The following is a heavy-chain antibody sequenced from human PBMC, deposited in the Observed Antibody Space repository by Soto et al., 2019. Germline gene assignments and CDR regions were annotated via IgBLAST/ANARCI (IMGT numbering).Heavy chain of an antibody. CDR3: ARDNGMAGSFDP. Sequence: PGGSLRLSCAASGFTFSTYSMNWARQAPGKGLEWIACISIGSTTIFYADSVKGRFTISRDNAKSSLYLQMNSLRDEDTAVYYCARDNGMAGSFDPWGQGTLVTVSS. J-gene: IGHJ5*02. V-gene: IGHV3-48*02. CDR1: GFTFSTYS. CDR2: ISIGSTTI. D-gene: IGHD2-8*01.